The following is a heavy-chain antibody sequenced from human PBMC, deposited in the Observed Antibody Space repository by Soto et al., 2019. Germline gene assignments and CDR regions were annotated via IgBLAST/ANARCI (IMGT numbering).Heavy chain of an antibody. CDR3: ARVGSGSYSDFNWFDP. CDR1: GGSISSYY. D-gene: IGHD1-26*01. CDR2: IYSTGST. J-gene: IGHJ5*02. V-gene: IGHV4-59*01. Sequence: AETLSFAYIFSGGSISSYYWSWIRQPGWKGLEWIGHIYSTGSTNYSRSLKSRVSISIDTSKRQFSLNLRSVSAADTAVYYCARVGSGSYSDFNWFDPWGQGKVVTVSS.